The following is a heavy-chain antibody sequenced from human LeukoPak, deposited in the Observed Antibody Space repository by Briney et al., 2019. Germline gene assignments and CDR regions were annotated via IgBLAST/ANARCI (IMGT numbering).Heavy chain of an antibody. Sequence: GGSLRLSCAASGFTFSRYGMSWVRQAPGKGLEWVSAISGSGGTTYYADSVKGRFTISRDNSKNTLYLQITSLRAEDTGVYYCAKDHLPGIVVADRDYWGQGTLVTVSS. D-gene: IGHD6-19*01. J-gene: IGHJ4*02. CDR1: GFTFSRYG. V-gene: IGHV3-23*01. CDR2: ISGSGGTT. CDR3: AKDHLPGIVVADRDY.